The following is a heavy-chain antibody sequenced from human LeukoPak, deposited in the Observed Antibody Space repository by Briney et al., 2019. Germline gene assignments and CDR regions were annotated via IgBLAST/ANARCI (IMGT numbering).Heavy chain of an antibody. V-gene: IGHV3-21*01. J-gene: IGHJ4*02. CDR2: ISSSGSYI. D-gene: IGHD1-26*01. CDR1: GFTFSLYS. CDR3: ARGGHDGTYYLSY. Sequence: PGGSLRLSCAASGFTFSLYSITWVRQTPGRGLEWVSSISSSGSYIYYADSVKGRFTVSRDNAKNSLSLQMNSLRAEDTAVYYCARGGHDGTYYLSYGGQGTLVTVSS.